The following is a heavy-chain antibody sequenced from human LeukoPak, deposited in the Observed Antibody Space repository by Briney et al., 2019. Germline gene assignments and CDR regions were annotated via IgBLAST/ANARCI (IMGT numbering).Heavy chain of an antibody. CDR3: ASFHISGKSYNGLHY. CDR1: GFTFSGSA. Sequence: GGSLRLSCAASGFTFSGSAMHWVRQLPGKGLEWMGIIYPSDSDTRYSPSFQGQVTISADKSINTVYLHWNSLKASDTAMYYCASFHISGKSYNGLHYWGQGTLVTVSS. CDR2: IYPSDSDT. D-gene: IGHD3-10*01. J-gene: IGHJ4*02. V-gene: IGHV5-51*01.